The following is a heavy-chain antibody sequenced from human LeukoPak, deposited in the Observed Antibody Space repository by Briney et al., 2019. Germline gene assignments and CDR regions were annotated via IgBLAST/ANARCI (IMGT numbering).Heavy chain of an antibody. J-gene: IGHJ6*02. CDR1: GFTVSSNY. Sequence: PGGSLRLSCAASGFTVSSNYMSWVRQAPGKGLEWVAVISYDGSNKYYADSVKGRFTISRDNSKNTLYLQMNSLRAEDTAVYYCARDRAMVTTVFYYYYYGMDVWGQGTTVTVSS. CDR2: ISYDGSNK. D-gene: IGHD4-11*01. CDR3: ARDRAMVTTVFYYYYYGMDV. V-gene: IGHV3-30-3*01.